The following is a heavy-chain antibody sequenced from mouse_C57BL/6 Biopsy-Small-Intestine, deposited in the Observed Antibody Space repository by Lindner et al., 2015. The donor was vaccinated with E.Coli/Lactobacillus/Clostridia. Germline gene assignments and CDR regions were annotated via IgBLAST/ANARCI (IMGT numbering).Heavy chain of an antibody. CDR2: IRSKSNNYAT. J-gene: IGHJ4*01. V-gene: IGHV10-1*02. Sequence: QLQESGGRLVQPKGSLKLSCAASGFTFNTYAMYWIRQAPGKGLEWVARIRSKSNNYATYYADSVKDRFTISRDDSQSMLYLQMNNLKTEDTAMYYCVREGVYYSYYSYDENYAMDYWGQGTSVTVSS. D-gene: IGHD2-12*01. CDR1: GFTFNTYA. CDR3: VREGVYYSYYSYDENYAMDY.